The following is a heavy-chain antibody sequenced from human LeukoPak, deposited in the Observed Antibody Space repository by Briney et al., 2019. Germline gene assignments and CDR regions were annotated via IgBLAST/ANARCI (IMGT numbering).Heavy chain of an antibody. CDR3: AKGYSYGFVDAFDI. J-gene: IGHJ3*02. V-gene: IGHV3-9*03. Sequence: PGGSLRLSCAASGFTFDDYAMHWVRQAPGKGLEWVSGISWNSGSIGYADSVKGRFTISRDNAKNSLYLQMNSLRAEDMALYYCAKGYSYGFVDAFDIWGQGTMVTVPS. CDR1: GFTFDDYA. CDR2: ISWNSGSI. D-gene: IGHD5-18*01.